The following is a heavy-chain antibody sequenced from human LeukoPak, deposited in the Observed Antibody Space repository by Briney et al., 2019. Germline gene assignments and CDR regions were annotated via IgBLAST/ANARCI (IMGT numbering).Heavy chain of an antibody. CDR1: GFTFSSYG. CDR3: AKDMCYYDSSTTPGY. Sequence: PGRSLRLSCAASGFTFSSYGMHWVRQAPGKGLEWVAVIWYDGSNKYYADSVKGRFTISRDNSKNTLYLQMNSLRAEDTAVYYCAKDMCYYDSSTTPGYWGQGTLVTVSS. CDR2: IWYDGSNK. J-gene: IGHJ4*02. D-gene: IGHD3-22*01. V-gene: IGHV3-33*06.